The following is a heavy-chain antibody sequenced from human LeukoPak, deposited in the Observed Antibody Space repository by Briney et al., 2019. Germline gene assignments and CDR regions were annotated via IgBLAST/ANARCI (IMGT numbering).Heavy chain of an antibody. Sequence: GASVKVSCKASGYTFTNYAMNWVRQAPGQGLEWMGWINTNTGNPTYAQGFTGRFVFSLDTSVSTAYLQISSLKAEDTAVYYCARSDVDIVATIKIGHWGQGTLVTVSS. CDR1: GYTFTNYA. CDR3: ARSDVDIVATIKIGH. V-gene: IGHV7-4-1*02. J-gene: IGHJ4*02. CDR2: INTNTGNP. D-gene: IGHD5-12*01.